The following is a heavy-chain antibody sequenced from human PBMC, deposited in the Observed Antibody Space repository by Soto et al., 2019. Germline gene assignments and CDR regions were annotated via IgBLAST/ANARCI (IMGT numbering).Heavy chain of an antibody. V-gene: IGHV3-48*02. CDR3: AREGPVPPYYFYDY. D-gene: IGHD3-10*01. CDR1: GFTFSTYT. Sequence: EVQLVESGGGLVQPGGSLRLSCAASGFTFSTYTMNWVRQAPGKGLEWVSYISGSGSTIYYADSVKGRFTTSRDNAKNSLYLQMNSLRDDDTALYYCAREGPVPPYYFYDYWGQGTLVTVSS. J-gene: IGHJ4*02. CDR2: ISGSGSTI.